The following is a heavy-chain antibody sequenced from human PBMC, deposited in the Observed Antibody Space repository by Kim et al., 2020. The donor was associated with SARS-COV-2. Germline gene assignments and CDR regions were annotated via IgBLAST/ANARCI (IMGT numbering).Heavy chain of an antibody. J-gene: IGHJ4*02. CDR2: ISWNSGSI. CDR1: GFTFDDYA. Sequence: GGSLRLSCAASGFTFDDYAMHWVRQAPGKGLEWVSGISWNSGSIDNADSVKGRFTISRDNSKNSLYLQMNSLRPEDTALYYCAKDMRLGGSGCFDYWGQGPRDTVSS. D-gene: IGHD3-10*01. V-gene: IGHV3-9*01. CDR3: AKDMRLGGSGCFDY.